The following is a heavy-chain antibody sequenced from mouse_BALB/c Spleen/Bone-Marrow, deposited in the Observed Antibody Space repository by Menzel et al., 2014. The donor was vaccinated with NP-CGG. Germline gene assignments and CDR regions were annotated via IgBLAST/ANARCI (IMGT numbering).Heavy chain of an antibody. J-gene: IGHJ2*01. CDR1: GFNIKDTY. V-gene: IGHV14-3*02. D-gene: IGHD2-4*01. CDR2: IDPANGNT. CDR3: ALYYDYDVGY. Sequence: DVKLQESGAELVKPGASVKLSCTASGFNIKDTYMHWVKQRPEQGLEWIGRIDPANGNTKYDPKFQGKATITADTSSNTAYLQLSGLTSEDTAVYYCALYYDYDVGYWGQGTTLTVSS.